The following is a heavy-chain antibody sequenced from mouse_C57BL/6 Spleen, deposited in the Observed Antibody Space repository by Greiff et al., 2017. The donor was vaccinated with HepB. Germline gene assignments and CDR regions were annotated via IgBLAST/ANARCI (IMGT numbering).Heavy chain of an antibody. CDR2: IFPGSGST. Sequence: QVQLKESGPELVKPGASVKISCKASGYTFTDYYINWVKQRPGQGLEWIGWIFPGSGSTYYNEKFKGKATLTVDKSSSTAYMLLSSLTSEDSAVYFCARSGDYGSSRNFDYWGQGTTLTVSS. CDR3: ARSGDYGSSRNFDY. V-gene: IGHV1-75*01. CDR1: GYTFTDYY. J-gene: IGHJ2*01. D-gene: IGHD1-1*01.